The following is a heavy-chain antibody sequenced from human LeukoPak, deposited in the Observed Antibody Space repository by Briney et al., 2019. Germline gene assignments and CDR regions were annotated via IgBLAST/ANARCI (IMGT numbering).Heavy chain of an antibody. V-gene: IGHV3-9*01. J-gene: IGHJ5*02. CDR2: ISWNSGSI. D-gene: IGHD4-17*01. CDR3: AKGLSPFAWSVSWFDP. CDR1: GFTFSSYW. Sequence: GGSLRLSCAASGFTFSSYWMHWVRQAPGKGLEWVSGISWNSGSIGYADSVKGRFTISRDNAKNSLYLQMNSLRAEDTALYYCAKGLSPFAWSVSWFDPWGQGTLVTVSS.